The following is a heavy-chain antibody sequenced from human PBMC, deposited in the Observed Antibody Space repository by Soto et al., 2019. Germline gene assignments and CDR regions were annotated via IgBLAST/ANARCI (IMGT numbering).Heavy chain of an antibody. CDR2: ISGDGNTE. CDR3: ASGNPDV. J-gene: IGHJ6*02. CDR1: GFTFSNFA. Sequence: QVRLVESGGDVVQPGRSLRLSCVGSGFTFSNFAIHWVRQAPGRGVEWVAVISGDGNTESYADSVKGRFTISRDNSKKTLYLQMNSLRVADPALYYCASGNPDVWGQGTTVPVSS. V-gene: IGHV3-30*03.